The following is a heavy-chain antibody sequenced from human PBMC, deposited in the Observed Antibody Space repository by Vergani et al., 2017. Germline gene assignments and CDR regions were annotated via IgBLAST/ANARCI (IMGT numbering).Heavy chain of an antibody. CDR1: GFTFSSYA. V-gene: IGHV3-30-3*01. J-gene: IGHJ6*03. D-gene: IGHD2-2*01. Sequence: QVQLVESGGGVVQPGRSLRLSCAASGFTFSSYAMHWVRQAPGKGLEWVAVISYDVSNKYYADSVKGRFTISRDNSKNTLYLQMNSLRAEDTAVYYCARDGGYCSSTSCDYYYYMDVWGKGTTVTVSS. CDR2: ISYDVSNK. CDR3: ARDGGYCSSTSCDYYYYMDV.